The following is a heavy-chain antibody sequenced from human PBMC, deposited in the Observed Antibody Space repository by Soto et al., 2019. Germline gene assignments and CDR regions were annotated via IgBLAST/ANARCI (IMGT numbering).Heavy chain of an antibody. CDR3: AKGRIAVAAPYNWFDP. D-gene: IGHD6-19*01. J-gene: IGHJ5*02. CDR2: ITGGADNT. V-gene: IGHV3-23*01. Sequence: EVKLLESGGGLVQPGGSLRLSCVASGFTYSSYAMSWVRQAPGKGLEWVSTITGGADNTHYADSVKGRFTISRDNSKNTPSLQMNSLRVEDTAVYHCAKGRIAVAAPYNWFDPWGQGTLVTVSS. CDR1: GFTYSSYA.